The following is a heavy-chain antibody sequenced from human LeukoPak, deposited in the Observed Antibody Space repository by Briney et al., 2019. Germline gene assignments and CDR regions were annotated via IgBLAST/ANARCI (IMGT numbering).Heavy chain of an antibody. J-gene: IGHJ5*02. V-gene: IGHV3-30*02. Sequence: PAGSLRLSCAASGSTFNTNGMHWVRQAPGKGLEWVAFIQYDGTNKYCADSVKGRFTSSGDNSKNTLYLQINSRRTEDTAVYYCARAPGDDWALEFDPGSQGSLVTVSS. CDR3: ARAPGDDWALEFDP. D-gene: IGHD7-27*01. CDR1: GSTFNTNG. CDR2: IQYDGTNK.